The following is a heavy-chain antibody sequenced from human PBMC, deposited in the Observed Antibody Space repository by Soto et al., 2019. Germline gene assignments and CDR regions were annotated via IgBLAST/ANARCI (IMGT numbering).Heavy chain of an antibody. CDR2: IYHSGST. J-gene: IGHJ4*02. V-gene: IGHV4-30-2*01. CDR3: ARAGGLGAVAVDY. Sequence: QLQLQESGSGLVKPSQTLSLTCAVSGGSISSGGYSWSWIRQPPGKGLEWIGYIYHSGSTYYNPSLKSRVTISVDRSTNQFALKVSSVTAADTAVYYCARAGGLGAVAVDYWGQGTLVTVSS. CDR1: GGSISSGGYS. D-gene: IGHD6-19*01.